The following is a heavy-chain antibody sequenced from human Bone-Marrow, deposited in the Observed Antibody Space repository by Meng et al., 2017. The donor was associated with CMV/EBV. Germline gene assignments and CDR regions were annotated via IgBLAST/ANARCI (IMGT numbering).Heavy chain of an antibody. Sequence: SVKVSCKASGYTFTSYDINWVRQATGQGLEWIGWIVVGSGNTNYAQKFQERVTITRDMSTSTAYMELSSLRSEDTAVYYCAADSRGDWGSDYWGQGTLVTVSS. CDR3: AADSRGDWGSDY. D-gene: IGHD7-27*01. CDR2: IVVGSGNT. CDR1: GYTFTSYD. V-gene: IGHV1-58*02. J-gene: IGHJ4*02.